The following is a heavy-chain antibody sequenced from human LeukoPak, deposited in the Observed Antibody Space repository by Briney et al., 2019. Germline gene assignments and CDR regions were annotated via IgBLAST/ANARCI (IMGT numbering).Heavy chain of an antibody. CDR3: ASLKILPPNWFDP. CDR2: IYYSGIT. V-gene: IGHV4-39*01. Sequence: SETLSLTCTVSGGSISSSSYYWGWIRQPPGKGLEWIGSIYYSGITYYNPSLKSRVTISVDTSKNQFSLKLSSVTAADTAVYYCASLKILPPNWFDPWGQGTLVTVSS. J-gene: IGHJ5*02. CDR1: GGSISSSSYY. D-gene: IGHD2/OR15-2a*01.